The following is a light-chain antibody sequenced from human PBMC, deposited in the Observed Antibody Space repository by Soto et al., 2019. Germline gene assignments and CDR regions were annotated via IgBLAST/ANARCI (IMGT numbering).Light chain of an antibody. Sequence: QSALTQPASVSGSPGQSITISGPGTSSDVGGYNYVSWYQQHPGKAPNLMIYEVSNRPSGVSNRFSGSKSGNTASLTISGLQAEDEADYYCSSYTSSSTLYVFGTGTKVTVL. CDR3: SSYTSSSTLYV. CDR1: SSDVGGYNY. V-gene: IGLV2-14*01. CDR2: EVS. J-gene: IGLJ1*01.